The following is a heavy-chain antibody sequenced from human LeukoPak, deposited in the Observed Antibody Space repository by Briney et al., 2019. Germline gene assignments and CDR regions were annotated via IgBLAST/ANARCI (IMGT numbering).Heavy chain of an antibody. J-gene: IGHJ3*02. D-gene: IGHD3-22*01. CDR1: GFVFSSYA. V-gene: IGHV3-53*01. CDR2: IYSGGST. CDR3: ARVAMIAEKDALDI. Sequence: PGGSLRLSCAASGFVFSSYAMSWVRQAPGKGLEWVSVIYSGGSTYYADSVKGRFTISRDNSKNTLYLQMNSLRAEDTAVYYCARVAMIAEKDALDIWGQGTMVTVSS.